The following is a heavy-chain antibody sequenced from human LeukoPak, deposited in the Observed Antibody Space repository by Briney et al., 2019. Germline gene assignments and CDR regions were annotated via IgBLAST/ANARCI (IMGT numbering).Heavy chain of an antibody. CDR2: ISYDGSNK. Sequence: GRSLRLSCAASGFTFSSYAMHWVRQAPGKGLEWVAVISYDGSNKYYADSVKGRFTISRDNSKNTLYLQMNSLRAEDTAVYYCARGEITLNYYDSSGYHDYWGRGTLVSVSS. CDR1: GFTFSSYA. J-gene: IGHJ4*02. D-gene: IGHD3-22*01. V-gene: IGHV3-30*04. CDR3: ARGEITLNYYDSSGYHDY.